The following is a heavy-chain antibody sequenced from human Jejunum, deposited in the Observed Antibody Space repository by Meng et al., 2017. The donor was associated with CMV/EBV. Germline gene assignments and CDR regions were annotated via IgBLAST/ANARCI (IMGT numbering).Heavy chain of an antibody. CDR1: GGSISSGDYY. CDR2: IYYSGNA. CDR3: ATRLTEAAQSDN. Sequence: SGGSISSGDYYWTWIRQPPGKGLEWIGYIYYSGNAFYNPSLKSRVAISVDTSKNQFSLQLSSVTAADTAVYYCATRLTEAAQSDNWGQGTRVTVSS. D-gene: IGHD7-27*01. J-gene: IGHJ4*02. V-gene: IGHV4-30-4*08.